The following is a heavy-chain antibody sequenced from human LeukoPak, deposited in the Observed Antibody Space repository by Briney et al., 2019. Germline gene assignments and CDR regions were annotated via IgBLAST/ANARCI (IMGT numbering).Heavy chain of an antibody. D-gene: IGHD3-3*02. Sequence: SETLSLTCTVSGGSISSYYRSWIRQPPGKGLEWIGYIYYSGSTNYNPSLKSRVTIAVDTSKNQFSLKLSSVTAADAAVYYCARTIRGFDPWGQGTLVTVSS. CDR3: ARTIRGFDP. V-gene: IGHV4-59*08. CDR2: IYYSGST. CDR1: GGSISSYY. J-gene: IGHJ5*02.